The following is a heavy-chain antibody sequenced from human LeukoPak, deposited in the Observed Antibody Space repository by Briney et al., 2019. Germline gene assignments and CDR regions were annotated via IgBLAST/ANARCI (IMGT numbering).Heavy chain of an antibody. CDR3: AKVGDGDYYLDY. CDR1: GFIFSRYG. V-gene: IGHV3-33*06. Sequence: PGGSLRLSCAASGFIFSRYGMHWVRQAPGKGLEWVAVILFDGSNKYYADSVKGRFTISRDNSKNTLYLQINSMRAEDSAVYYCAKVGDGDYYLDYWGQGTLVTVSS. J-gene: IGHJ4*02. D-gene: IGHD4-17*01. CDR2: ILFDGSNK.